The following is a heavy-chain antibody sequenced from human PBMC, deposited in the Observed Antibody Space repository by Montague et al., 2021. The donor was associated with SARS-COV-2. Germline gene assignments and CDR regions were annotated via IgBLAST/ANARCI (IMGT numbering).Heavy chain of an antibody. V-gene: IGHV2-70*01. Sequence: PALVKPTQTLTLTCRFSGFSLSVSGMSVAWIRQSPGKALEWLGHXDWDDDKYYRTSLKTRLTISKDTSKNQVVLTMTNMDPVDTGTYYCARIPYGSGGVFDYWGQGTLVTVSS. J-gene: IGHJ4*02. CDR1: GFSLSVSGMS. CDR2: XDWDDDK. CDR3: ARIPYGSGGVFDY. D-gene: IGHD3-10*01.